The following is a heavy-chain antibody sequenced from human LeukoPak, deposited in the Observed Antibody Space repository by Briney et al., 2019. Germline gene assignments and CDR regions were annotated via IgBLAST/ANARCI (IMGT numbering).Heavy chain of an antibody. CDR1: GFTFSSYG. CDR2: ISYDGSNK. J-gene: IGHJ4*02. CDR3: ARDSGVDAHIDY. D-gene: IGHD3-3*01. Sequence: GSLRLSCAASGFTFSSYGMHWVRQAPGKGLEWVAVISYDGSNKYYADSVKGRFTISRDNAKNSLYLQMNSLRDEDTAVYYCARDSGVDAHIDYWGQGTLVAVSA. V-gene: IGHV3-30*03.